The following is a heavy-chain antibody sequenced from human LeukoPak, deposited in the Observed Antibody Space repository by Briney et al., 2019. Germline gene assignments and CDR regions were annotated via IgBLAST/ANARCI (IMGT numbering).Heavy chain of an antibody. CDR1: GYTFTSYG. CDR3: ARDWEEVTHQNCFDP. Sequence: GASVKVSCKASGYTFTSYGISWVRQAPGQGLEWMGWISGYNGNTNYAQNFQGRVTMATDTSTNTAYMELSSLRSDDTAVYYCARDWEEVTHQNCFDPWGQGTLVTVSS. D-gene: IGHD2-21*02. CDR2: ISGYNGNT. J-gene: IGHJ5*02. V-gene: IGHV1-18*01.